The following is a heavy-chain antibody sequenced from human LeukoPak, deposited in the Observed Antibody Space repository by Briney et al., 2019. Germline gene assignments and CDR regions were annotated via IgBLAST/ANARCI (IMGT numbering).Heavy chain of an antibody. V-gene: IGHV3-21*01. CDR3: ASGPPGGYCSSTSCGPYYYYGMDV. CDR2: ISSSSSDI. Sequence: GGSLRLSCAASGFTFSSYSMNWVRQAPGKGVGWVSSISSSSSDIYYADSVKGRFTISRDNAKNSLYLQMNSLRAEDTAVYYCASGPPGGYCSSTSCGPYYYYGMDVWGKGTTVTVSS. D-gene: IGHD2-2*01. CDR1: GFTFSSYS. J-gene: IGHJ6*04.